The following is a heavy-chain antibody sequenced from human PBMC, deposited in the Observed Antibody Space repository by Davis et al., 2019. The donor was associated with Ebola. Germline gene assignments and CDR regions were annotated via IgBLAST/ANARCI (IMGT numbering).Heavy chain of an antibody. Sequence: GESLKISCAASGLTFSGSAMHWVRQSSGKGLEWVGRIRSKANSYATAYAASVKGRFTISRDDSKNTAYLQMNSLKTEDTAVYYCTVVVAANLDYWGQGTLVTVSS. D-gene: IGHD2-15*01. J-gene: IGHJ4*02. CDR1: GLTFSGSA. V-gene: IGHV3-73*01. CDR2: IRSKANSYAT. CDR3: TVVVAANLDY.